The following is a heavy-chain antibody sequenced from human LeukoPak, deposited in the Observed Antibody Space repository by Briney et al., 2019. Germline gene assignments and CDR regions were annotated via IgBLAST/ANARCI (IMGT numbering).Heavy chain of an antibody. CDR1: GFTFSSYG. Sequence: GGSLRLSCAASGFTFSSYGMHWVRQAPGKGLEWVAVISYDGSNKYYADSVKGRFTISRDNSKNTLYLQMNSLRAEDTSVYYCAKDTYYDSSGYPDYWGQGTLVTVSS. J-gene: IGHJ4*02. CDR3: AKDTYYDSSGYPDY. CDR2: ISYDGSNK. V-gene: IGHV3-30*18. D-gene: IGHD3-22*01.